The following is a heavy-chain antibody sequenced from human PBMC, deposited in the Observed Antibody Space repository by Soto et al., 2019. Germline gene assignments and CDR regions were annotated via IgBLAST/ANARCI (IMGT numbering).Heavy chain of an antibody. CDR1: GGSISSGGYS. V-gene: IGHV4-30-2*01. D-gene: IGHD3-10*01. CDR2: IYHSGST. J-gene: IGHJ5*02. Sequence: SETLSLTCAVYGGSISSGGYSWSWIRQPPGKGLEWIGYIYHSGSTYYNPSLKSRVTISVDRSKNQFSLKLSSVTAADTAVYYRARVRVEPYYYGSGSYLGWFDPWGQGTLVTVSS. CDR3: ARVRVEPYYYGSGSYLGWFDP.